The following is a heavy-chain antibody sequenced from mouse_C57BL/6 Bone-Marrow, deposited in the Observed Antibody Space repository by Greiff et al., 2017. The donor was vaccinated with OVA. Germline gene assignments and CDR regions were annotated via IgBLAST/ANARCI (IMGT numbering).Heavy chain of an antibody. CDR2: IYPSDSET. CDR3: ASFYDYDVGTHFDY. J-gene: IGHJ2*01. Sequence: QVQLQQPGAELVRPGSSVKLSCKASGYTFTSYWMDWVKQRPGQGLEWIGNIYPSDSETHYNQKFKDKATLTVDKSSSTAYMQLSSLTSEDSAVYYCASFYDYDVGTHFDYWGQGTTLTVSA. D-gene: IGHD2-4*01. V-gene: IGHV1-61*01. CDR1: GYTFTSYW.